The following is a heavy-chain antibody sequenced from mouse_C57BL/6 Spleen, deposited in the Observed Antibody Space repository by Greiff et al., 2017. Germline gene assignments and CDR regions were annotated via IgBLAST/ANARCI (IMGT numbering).Heavy chain of an antibody. Sequence: QVQLQQPGAELVKPGASVKMSCKASGYTFTSYWITWVKQRPGQGLEWIGDIYPGSGSTNYNEKFKSKATRTVDTSSSTAYMQLSSLTSEDSAVYYCAREGFPKRMDYWGQGTSVTVSS. CDR2: IYPGSGST. J-gene: IGHJ4*01. CDR1: GYTFTSYW. CDR3: AREGFPKRMDY. V-gene: IGHV1-55*01.